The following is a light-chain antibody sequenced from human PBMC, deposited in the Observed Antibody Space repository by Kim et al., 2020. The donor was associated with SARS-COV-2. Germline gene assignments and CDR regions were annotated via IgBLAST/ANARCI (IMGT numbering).Light chain of an antibody. J-gene: IGKJ5*01. Sequence: SVGDRVTITCRASQGIGSSLHWYQKRPGKAPQLLISSTSTLQSGVPSRFSGSGAETDFTLTITNLQPEDFATYYCQQSYIIPITFGQGTRLEIK. CDR2: STS. CDR1: QGIGSS. V-gene: IGKV1-39*01. CDR3: QQSYIIPIT.